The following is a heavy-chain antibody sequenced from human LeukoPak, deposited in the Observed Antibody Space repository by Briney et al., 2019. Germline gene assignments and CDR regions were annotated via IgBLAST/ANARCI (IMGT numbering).Heavy chain of an antibody. CDR2: INPRDGET. V-gene: IGHV1-2*06. CDR1: GYNFAGYY. D-gene: IGHD2-2*01. J-gene: IGHJ5*02. CDR3: ARVPDFLVPAGSHGWFDP. Sequence: GASVKVSCKGSGYNFAGYYIHWVRQAPGQGLEWMGRINPRDGETSFAQKFQGRVTITRDTSISTAYMELSRLRSDDTAVYYCARVPDFLVPAGSHGWFDPWGQGTLVTVSS.